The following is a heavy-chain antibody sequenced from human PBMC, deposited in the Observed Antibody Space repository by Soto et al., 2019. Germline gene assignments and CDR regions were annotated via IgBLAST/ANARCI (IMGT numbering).Heavy chain of an antibody. D-gene: IGHD6-19*01. Sequence: SETLSLTCTVSGGSISSYYWSWIRQPPGKGLEWIGYIYYSGSTNYNPSLKSRVTITVDTSKNQFSLNLSSVTAADTAVYYCARRTAVAGRGYFQHWGQGTLVTVSS. J-gene: IGHJ1*01. CDR2: IYYSGST. CDR3: ARRTAVAGRGYFQH. V-gene: IGHV4-59*08. CDR1: GGSISSYY.